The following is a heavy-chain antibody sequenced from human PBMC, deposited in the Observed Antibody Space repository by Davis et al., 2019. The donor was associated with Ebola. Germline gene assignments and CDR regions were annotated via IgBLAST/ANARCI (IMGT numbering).Heavy chain of an antibody. V-gene: IGHV3-30*01. CDR3: AIDADYGEYGWFDP. J-gene: IGHJ5*02. Sequence: SLSLSCVASEFTFRDYSINWVRQAPGKGLEWVAIISYDGSNRFYADSVKGRFTISRDNSKNTVFLQMNSLRPEDTATYYCAIDADYGEYGWFDPWGQGTLVIVSS. CDR1: EFTFRDYS. CDR2: ISYDGSNR. D-gene: IGHD4-17*01.